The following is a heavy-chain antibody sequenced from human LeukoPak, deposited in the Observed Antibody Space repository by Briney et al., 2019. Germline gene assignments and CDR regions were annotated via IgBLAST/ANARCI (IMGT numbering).Heavy chain of an antibody. CDR2: ISNTADTQ. CDR1: GFTSSDYS. CDR3: ARDRGYCSGGSCYRYFET. J-gene: IGHJ4*02. D-gene: IGHD2-15*01. Sequence: QSGGSLRLSCAASGFTSSDYSISWVRQAPGKGLEWVSYISNTADTQYYADSVRGRFTISRDNAKNSAYLQMNTLRAEDTAVYYCARDRGYCSGGSCYRYFETWGQGTLVTVSS. V-gene: IGHV3-48*01.